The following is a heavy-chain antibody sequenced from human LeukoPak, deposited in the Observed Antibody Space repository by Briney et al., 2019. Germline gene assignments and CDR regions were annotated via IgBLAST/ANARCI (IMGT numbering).Heavy chain of an antibody. D-gene: IGHD3-3*01. Sequence: ASVKVSCKASGYTFTSYDINWVRQATGHGLEWMGWMNPNSGNTGYAQKFQGRVTITRNTSISTAYMELSSLRSEDTAVYYCARGQQYYDFWSGYYRGNWFDPWGQGTLVTVSS. V-gene: IGHV1-8*03. CDR1: GYTFTSYD. CDR2: MNPNSGNT. J-gene: IGHJ5*02. CDR3: ARGQQYYDFWSGYYRGNWFDP.